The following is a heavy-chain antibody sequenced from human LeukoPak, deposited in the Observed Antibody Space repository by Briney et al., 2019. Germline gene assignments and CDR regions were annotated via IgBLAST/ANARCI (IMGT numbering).Heavy chain of an antibody. J-gene: IGHJ4*02. CDR2: ISDSGGNT. V-gene: IGHV3-23*01. Sequence: GGSLRLSCAASGFTFNTYAMSWVRQAPWERLQWGSGISDSGGNTYYADSVKGRFTISRDNSKNTLYLQMNSLRAEDTAVYYCAKSLGYYYDSSGYCFDYWGQGTLVTVSS. CDR3: AKSLGYYYDSSGYCFDY. CDR1: GFTFNTYA. D-gene: IGHD3-22*01.